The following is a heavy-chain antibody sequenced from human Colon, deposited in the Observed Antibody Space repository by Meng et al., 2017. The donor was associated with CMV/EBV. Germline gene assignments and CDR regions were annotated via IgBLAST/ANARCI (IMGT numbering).Heavy chain of an antibody. V-gene: IGHV3-30*02. CDR1: GFTFSDYG. CDR2: IRHVASDK. J-gene: IGHJ4*02. CDR3: AKDIGTWTRGYYFDY. Sequence: GESLKISCTASGFTFSDYGMHWVRQTPGTGLEWVTYIRHVASDKYYADSVRGRFTISRDNSKNTLYLQMNNLRPEGTAVYYCAKDIGTWTRGYYFDYWGQGTLVTVSS. D-gene: IGHD2-15*01.